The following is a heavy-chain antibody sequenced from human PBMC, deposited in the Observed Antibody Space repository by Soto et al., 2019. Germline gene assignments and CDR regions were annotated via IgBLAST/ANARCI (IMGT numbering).Heavy chain of an antibody. CDR3: ARKLVVVIIPEYYGMDV. Sequence: PGGSLRLSCAAYGFTFSSYAMHWVRQAPGKGLEWVAVISYDGSNKYYADSVKGRFTISRDNSKNTLYLQMNSLRAEDTAVYYCARKLVVVIIPEYYGMDVWGQGTTVTVSS. V-gene: IGHV3-30-3*01. D-gene: IGHD3-3*01. CDR1: GFTFSSYA. CDR2: ISYDGSNK. J-gene: IGHJ6*02.